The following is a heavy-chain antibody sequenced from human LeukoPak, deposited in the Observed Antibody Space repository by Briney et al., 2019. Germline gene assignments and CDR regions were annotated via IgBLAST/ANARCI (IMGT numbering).Heavy chain of an antibody. D-gene: IGHD3-9*01. Sequence: ASVKVSCKVSGYTLTELSMHWVRQAPGKGLEWMGGFDPEDGETIYAQKFQGRVTMTEDTSTDTAYMELSSLRSEDTAVYYCATVTVGGLRYFDWLYGDWFDPWAREPWSPSPQ. J-gene: IGHJ5*02. CDR1: GYTLTELS. V-gene: IGHV1-24*01. CDR2: FDPEDGET. CDR3: ATVTVGGLRYFDWLYGDWFDP.